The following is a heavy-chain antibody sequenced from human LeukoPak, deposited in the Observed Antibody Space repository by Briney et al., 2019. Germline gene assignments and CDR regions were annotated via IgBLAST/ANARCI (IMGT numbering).Heavy chain of an antibody. CDR2: IYSGGST. Sequence: GGSLRLSCAASGFTFSSYAMTWVRQAPGKGLEWVSIIYSGGSTFYADSVKGRFTISRDNSKNTLYLQMNSLRAEDTAVYYCARGGSYLSAFDIWGQGTMVTVSS. CDR1: GFTFSSYA. V-gene: IGHV3-53*01. CDR3: ARGGSYLSAFDI. J-gene: IGHJ3*02. D-gene: IGHD1-26*01.